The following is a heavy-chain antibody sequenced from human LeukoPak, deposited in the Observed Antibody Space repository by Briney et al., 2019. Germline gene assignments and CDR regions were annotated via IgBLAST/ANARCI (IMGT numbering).Heavy chain of an antibody. CDR1: VYSLSSGYY. Sequence: PETLSLTCTVSVYSLSSGYYWAWSRQPPGKGLEWIGRNNHSGSTYYNPSLKSRVTISVDTSKNQFSLRLSSVTAADTAVYYCARARLLWFGELLNLGAFDIWGQGTMVTVSS. D-gene: IGHD3-10*01. J-gene: IGHJ3*02. CDR3: ARARLLWFGELLNLGAFDI. V-gene: IGHV4-38-2*02. CDR2: NNHSGST.